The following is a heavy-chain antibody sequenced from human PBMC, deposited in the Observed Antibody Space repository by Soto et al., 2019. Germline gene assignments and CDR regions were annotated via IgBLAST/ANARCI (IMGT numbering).Heavy chain of an antibody. CDR3: ARGGGTTHWFDR. V-gene: IGHV1-2*02. CDR2: IYPNIGDT. CDR1: GYPFPGSY. J-gene: IGHJ5*02. Sequence: ASVNVSCKASGYPFPGSYLHWVRQAPGQGLEWMGWIYPNIGDTNYAQKFQGRVTMTRDTSMSTAYMELSRLTSDDTAVYYCARGGGTTHWFDRWGQGTLVTVSS. D-gene: IGHD1-26*01.